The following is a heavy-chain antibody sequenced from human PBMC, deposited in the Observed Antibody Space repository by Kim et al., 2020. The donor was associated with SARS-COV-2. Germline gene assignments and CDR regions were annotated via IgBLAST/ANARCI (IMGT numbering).Heavy chain of an antibody. J-gene: IGHJ6*02. CDR3: ARGHSGGSWAYYYYGMDV. V-gene: IGHV3-48*03. CDR2: ISSSGSTI. D-gene: IGHD3-10*01. CDR1: GFTFSSYE. Sequence: GGSLRLSCAASGFTFSSYEMNWVRQAPGKGLEWVSYISSSGSTIYYADSVKGRFTISRDNAKNSLYLQMNSLRAEDTAVYYCARGHSGGSWAYYYYGMDVWGQGTTVTVSS.